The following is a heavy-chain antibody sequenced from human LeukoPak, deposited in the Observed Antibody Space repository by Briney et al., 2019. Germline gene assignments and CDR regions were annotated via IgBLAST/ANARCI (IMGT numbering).Heavy chain of an antibody. V-gene: IGHV2-5*01. CDR2: IYWNDDK. CDR1: GFPLSTSGVG. J-gene: IGHJ4*02. Sequence: SGPTLVKPTQTLTLTCTFSGFPLSTSGVGVGWIRQPPGKALEWLALIYWNDDKRYSPSLKSRLTITKDTSKNQVVLTMTNMDPVDTATYYCAHRPGSTSWPAFDYWGQGTLVTVSS. D-gene: IGHD2-2*01. CDR3: AHRPGSTSWPAFDY.